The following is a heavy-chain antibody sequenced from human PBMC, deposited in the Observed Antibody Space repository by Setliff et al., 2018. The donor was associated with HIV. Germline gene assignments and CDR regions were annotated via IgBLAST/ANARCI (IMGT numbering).Heavy chain of an antibody. V-gene: IGHV4-34*01. CDR1: DGSFSGYY. J-gene: IGHJ4*02. Sequence: PSETLSLTCAVYDGSFSGYYWSWIRQPPGKGLEWIGYIYYSGSTYYNPSLKSRVTISVDTSKNQFSLKVSSVTAADTAVYYCARESTDSSGYYRGYFDYWGQGTLVTVSS. CDR2: IYYSGST. CDR3: ARESTDSSGYYRGYFDY. D-gene: IGHD6-19*01.